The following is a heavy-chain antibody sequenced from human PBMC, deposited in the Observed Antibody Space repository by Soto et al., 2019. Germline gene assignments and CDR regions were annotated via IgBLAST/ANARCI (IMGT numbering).Heavy chain of an antibody. V-gene: IGHV4-4*07. CDR3: ARGAGPPWFDP. Sequence: SETLSLTCTVSGGSISSYYWSWIRQPAGKGLEWIGRIHANGNSDYNPSLKSRVTVSIDTSKNQFSLKVTSVTAADTAVYYCARGAGPPWFDPWGQGTLVTVSS. J-gene: IGHJ5*02. CDR2: IHANGNS. CDR1: GGSISSYY.